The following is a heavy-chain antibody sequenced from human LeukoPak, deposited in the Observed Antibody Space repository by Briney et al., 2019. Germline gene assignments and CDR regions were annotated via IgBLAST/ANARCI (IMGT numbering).Heavy chain of an antibody. J-gene: IGHJ5*02. CDR3: ATDRTAQGWFDP. D-gene: IGHD2-21*02. CDR2: INPSGGST. V-gene: IGHV1-46*01. CDR1: GYTFTSYY. Sequence: AASVKVSCKASGYTFTSYYIHWVRQAPGQGLEWMGIINPSGGSTNYAQKFQGRVTMTEDTSTDTAYMELSSLRSEDTAVYYCATDRTAQGWFDPWGQGTLVTVSS.